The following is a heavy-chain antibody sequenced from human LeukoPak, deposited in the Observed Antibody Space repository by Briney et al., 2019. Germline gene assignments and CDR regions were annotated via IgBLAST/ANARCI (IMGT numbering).Heavy chain of an antibody. D-gene: IGHD2-2*01. Sequence: GGSLRLSCTASGFTFSDYYMNWIRQAPGKGLEWVSYIGTSDSPIYYADSVKGRFTISRDNAKNSLYLQMNSLRAGDTAIYYCARRYCTSSSCYWDHWGQGTLVTVSS. CDR1: GFTFSDYY. V-gene: IGHV3-11*01. CDR3: ARRYCTSSSCYWDH. CDR2: IGTSDSPI. J-gene: IGHJ4*02.